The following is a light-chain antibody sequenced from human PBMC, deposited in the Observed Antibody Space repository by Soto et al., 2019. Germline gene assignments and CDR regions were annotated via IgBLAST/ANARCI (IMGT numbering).Light chain of an antibody. CDR1: SSDVGSYNL. V-gene: IGLV2-23*01. CDR2: EGS. J-gene: IGLJ1*01. CDR3: CSYAGSSTLRV. Sequence: QSVLTQPASVSGSPGQSITISCTGTSSDVGSYNLVSWYQQHPGKAPKLMIYEGSKRPSGVSNRFSGSKSGNTASLTISGLQDEDEADYYCCSYAGSSTLRVFGTGTKLTVL.